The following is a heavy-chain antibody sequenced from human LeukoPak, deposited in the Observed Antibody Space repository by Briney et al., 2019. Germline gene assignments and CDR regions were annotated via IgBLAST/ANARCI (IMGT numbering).Heavy chain of an antibody. CDR1: GFTFSGYG. V-gene: IGHV3-30*02. CDR2: IRHDGSNK. J-gene: IGHJ4*02. Sequence: PGGSLRLSCAASGFTFSGYGMHWVRQSPGKGLEWVAFIRHDGSNKFHIDSLKGRFTISRDNSRKMVYLEMNSLRPEDTAVYYCAKDRRNNYYPNYIDIWGQGILVTVSS. CDR3: AKDRRNNYYPNYIDI. D-gene: IGHD3-22*01.